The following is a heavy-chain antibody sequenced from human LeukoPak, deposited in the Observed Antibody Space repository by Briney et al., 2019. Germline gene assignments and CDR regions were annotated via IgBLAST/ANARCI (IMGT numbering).Heavy chain of an antibody. CDR1: GGSVSSYY. D-gene: IGHD3-22*01. CDR2: IYTSGST. V-gene: IGHV4-59*02. J-gene: IGHJ6*03. CDR3: AREMGYYDSSGFPLGNYYYMDV. Sequence: KPSETLSLTCTVSGGSVSSYYWSWIRQPPGKGLEWIGRIYTSGSTIYNPSLKSRVTISVDTSKNQFSLKLSSVTAADTAVYYCAREMGYYDSSGFPLGNYYYMDVWGKGTTVTISS.